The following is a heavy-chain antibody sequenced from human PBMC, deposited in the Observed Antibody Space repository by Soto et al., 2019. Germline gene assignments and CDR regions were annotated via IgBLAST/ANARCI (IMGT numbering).Heavy chain of an antibody. V-gene: IGHV2-5*02. D-gene: IGHD3-10*01. J-gene: IGHJ4*02. Sequence: QITLKESGPTLVKPTQTLTRTCTLSGFSLSTSGVDVDWIRQPPGEALEWLALIYWDDDKRYSPSLKNRLTITKDTSKNQVVLTMTNMDPVDTATYYCAHKADYYGSGRQLDYWGQGTLVTVSS. CDR1: GFSLSTSGVD. CDR2: IYWDDDK. CDR3: AHKADYYGSGRQLDY.